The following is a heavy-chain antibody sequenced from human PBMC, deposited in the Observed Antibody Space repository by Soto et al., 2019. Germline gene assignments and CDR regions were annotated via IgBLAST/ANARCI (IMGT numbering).Heavy chain of an antibody. D-gene: IGHD3-3*01. CDR2: IIPILGIA. V-gene: IGHV1-69*02. Sequence: QVQLVQSGAEVKKPGSSVKVSCKASGGTFSSYTISWVRQAPGQGLEWMGRIIPILGIANYAQNFQGRVTITADKSTSTAYMELSSLRSEDTAVYYCARAVGDFWSGYLFDYWGQGTLVTVSS. CDR1: GGTFSSYT. CDR3: ARAVGDFWSGYLFDY. J-gene: IGHJ4*02.